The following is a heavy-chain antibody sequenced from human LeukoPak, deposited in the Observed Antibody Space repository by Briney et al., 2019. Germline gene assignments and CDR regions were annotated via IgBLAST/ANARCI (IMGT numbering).Heavy chain of an antibody. CDR1: GFTFDDYA. J-gene: IGHJ4*02. D-gene: IGHD3-10*01. CDR3: ARGEARGPTPGFDS. CDR2: ISWNSGRI. V-gene: IGHV3-9*03. Sequence: GGSLRLSCAASGFTFDDYAMHWVRQAPGKGLEWVSGISWNSGRIGYADSVKGRFTISRDNAKNSLYLQMNNLRAEDMAVYYCARGEARGPTPGFDSWGQGTLVTVSS.